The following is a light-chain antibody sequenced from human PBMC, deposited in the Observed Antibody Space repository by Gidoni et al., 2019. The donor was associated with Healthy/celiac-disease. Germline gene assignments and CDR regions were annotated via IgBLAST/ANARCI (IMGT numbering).Light chain of an antibody. CDR2: QDS. CDR3: QSADSSGTVV. V-gene: IGLV3-25*03. Sequence: SSELTLPPSVSVSPGQTARLTCSGDALPKQYAYWYQQKPGQAPVLVIYQDSARPSGIPGRFSGSSSGTAVTLTISGVQAEDEADYYCQSADSSGTVVFGGGTKLTVL. CDR1: ALPKQY. J-gene: IGLJ2*01.